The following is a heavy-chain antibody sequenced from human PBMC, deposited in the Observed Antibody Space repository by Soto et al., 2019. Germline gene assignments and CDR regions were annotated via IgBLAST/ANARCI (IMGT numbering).Heavy chain of an antibody. D-gene: IGHD3-3*01. CDR2: ISSSSSYI. V-gene: IGHV3-21*01. J-gene: IGHJ6*02. CDR1: GFTFSSYS. CDR3: ARDNVGSLRFSPLGRNYYGMDV. Sequence: GGSLRLSCAASGFTFSSYSMNWVRQAPGKGLEWVSSISSSSSYIYYADSVKGRFTISRDNAKNSLYLQMNSLRAEDTAVYYCARDNVGSLRFSPLGRNYYGMDVWGQGTTVTVSS.